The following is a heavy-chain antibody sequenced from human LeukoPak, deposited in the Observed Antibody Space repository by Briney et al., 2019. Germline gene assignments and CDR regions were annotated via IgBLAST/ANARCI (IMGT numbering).Heavy chain of an antibody. J-gene: IGHJ6*03. V-gene: IGHV1-69*06. D-gene: IGHD2-15*01. CDR1: GGTFSSYA. Sequence: GASVKVSCKASGGTFSSYAISWVRQAPGQGLEWMGGIIPIFGTANYAQKFQGRVTITADKSTSTAYMELSSLRSEDTAVYYCAREPPVVAATSRAHYYYYYMDVWGKGTTVTVSS. CDR2: IIPIFGTA. CDR3: AREPPVVAATSRAHYYYYYMDV.